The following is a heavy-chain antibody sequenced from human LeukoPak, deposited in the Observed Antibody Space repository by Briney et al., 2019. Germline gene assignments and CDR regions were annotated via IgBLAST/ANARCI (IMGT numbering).Heavy chain of an antibody. D-gene: IGHD6-13*01. CDR2: INWNGGST. Sequence: RPGGSLRLSCAASGFTFDDSGMRWVRQAPGKGLEWVSGINWNGGSTGYADSVKGRFTISRDNAKSSLYLQMNSLRAEDTALYYCARDLYSSSRSHWGQGTLVTVSS. J-gene: IGHJ4*02. CDR3: ARDLYSSSRSH. CDR1: GFTFDDSG. V-gene: IGHV3-20*04.